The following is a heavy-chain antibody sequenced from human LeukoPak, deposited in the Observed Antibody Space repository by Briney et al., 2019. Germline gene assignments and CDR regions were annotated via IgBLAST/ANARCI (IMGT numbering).Heavy chain of an antibody. J-gene: IGHJ6*02. CDR2: IYYTGST. CDR3: ARHDPVGHFLRGMDV. D-gene: IGHD2/OR15-2a*01. CDR1: GCSISGYF. Sequence: PSETLSLTCTVSGCSISGYFWSWSRQPPGKGLEWIGYIYYTGSTIYNPSLRSRVTMSVDVSKNQFSLDLTSVTAADTAVYYCARHDPVGHFLRGMDVWGQGTTVTVSS. V-gene: IGHV4-59*08.